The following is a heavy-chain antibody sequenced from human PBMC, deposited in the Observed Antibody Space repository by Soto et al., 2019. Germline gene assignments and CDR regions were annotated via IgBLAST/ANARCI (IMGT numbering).Heavy chain of an antibody. V-gene: IGHV3-23*01. D-gene: IGHD6-19*01. CDR3: EKGSYSGWYGSWFDP. Sequence: EVQLLESGGGLVQPGGSLRLSCAASGFTFSSYAMSWVRQTPGKGLEWVSAISGSGGSTFYADSVKGRFTISGDNSKNTLYVQMNSLRAEDTAVYYCEKGSYSGWYGSWFDPWGQGTLVTVSS. J-gene: IGHJ5*02. CDR1: GFTFSSYA. CDR2: ISGSGGST.